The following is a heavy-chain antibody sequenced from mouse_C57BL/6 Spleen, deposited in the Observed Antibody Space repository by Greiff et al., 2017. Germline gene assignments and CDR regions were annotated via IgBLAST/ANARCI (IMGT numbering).Heavy chain of an antibody. CDR2: ISSGGDYI. Sequence: EVKLMESGEGLVKPGGSLKLSCAASGFTFSSYAMSWVRQTPEKRLEWVAYISSGGDYISYADTVKGRFTISRDNARNTLYLQMSSLKSEDTAMYYCTRDDKGLRRAGDSMDYWGQGTSVTVSS. D-gene: IGHD2-4*01. CDR1: GFTFSSYA. J-gene: IGHJ4*01. CDR3: TRDDKGLRRAGDSMDY. V-gene: IGHV5-9-1*02.